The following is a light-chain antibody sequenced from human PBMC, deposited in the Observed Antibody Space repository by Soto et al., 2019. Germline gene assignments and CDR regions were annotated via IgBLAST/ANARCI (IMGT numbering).Light chain of an antibody. CDR3: QQYGGSPRT. CDR2: GAS. J-gene: IGKJ5*01. CDR1: QSVSGN. V-gene: IGKV3-20*01. Sequence: EIIMTQSPATLSVSPGERVTLSCRASQSVSGNLAWYQLKPGQAPRLLISGASARATGFPDRFSGSGSGTDFTLTIARLEPEDFAVYYCQQYGGSPRTFGQGTRLEIK.